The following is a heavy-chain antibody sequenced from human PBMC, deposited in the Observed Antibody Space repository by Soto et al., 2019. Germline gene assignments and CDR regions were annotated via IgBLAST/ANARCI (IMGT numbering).Heavy chain of an antibody. V-gene: IGHV4-30-4*01. CDR2: IYYSGST. CDR1: GGSISSGDYF. D-gene: IGHD5-18*01. Sequence: QVQLQESGPGLVKPSQTLSLTCTVSGGSISSGDYFWSWIRQPPGKGLEWIGYIYYSGSTYYNPSLKSRLTIPVDTSKNQFSLKLSSVTAADTAVYYCASSRYGYTFYDYWGQGTLVTVSS. CDR3: ASSRYGYTFYDY. J-gene: IGHJ4*02.